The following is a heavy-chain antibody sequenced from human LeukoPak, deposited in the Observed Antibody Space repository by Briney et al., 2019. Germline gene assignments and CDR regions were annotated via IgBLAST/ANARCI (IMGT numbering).Heavy chain of an antibody. CDR2: INLNSGGT. CDR1: GYTFTGYY. J-gene: IGHJ1*01. D-gene: IGHD3-22*01. V-gene: IGHV1-2*02. CDR3: ASDNDTRHEH. Sequence: ASVKVSCKASGYTFTGYYMNWVRQAPGQGLEWMGWINLNSGGTKYIQKFQGRVTMARDTSTSTAYMDLSSLRSDDTAVYYCASDNDTRHEHWGQGTLVTVSS.